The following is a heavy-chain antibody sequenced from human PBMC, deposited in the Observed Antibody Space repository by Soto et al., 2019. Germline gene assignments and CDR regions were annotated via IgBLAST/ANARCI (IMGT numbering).Heavy chain of an antibody. V-gene: IGHV4-59*08. Sequence: PSETLSLTCTVSGGSVSSYYWSWIRQSPEKGLEWIGYIYYSGSTKYKPSLQSRVTISVDTSKNQFSLKVSSVTAADTAVYFCARLEGLATISYYFDFWGPGALVTVSS. CDR2: IYYSGST. J-gene: IGHJ4*02. D-gene: IGHD3-9*01. CDR1: GGSVSSYY. CDR3: ARLEGLATISYYFDF.